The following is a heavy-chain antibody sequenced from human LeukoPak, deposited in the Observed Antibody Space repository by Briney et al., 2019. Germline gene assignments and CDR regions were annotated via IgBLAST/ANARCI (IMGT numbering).Heavy chain of an antibody. Sequence: GGSLRLSCAASGFTFSSYEMNWVRQAPGKGLEWVSYISSSGSTIYYADSVKGRFTISRDNAKNSLYLQMNSLRAEDTAVCYCAREDDFWSGSSFDYWGQGTLVTVSS. V-gene: IGHV3-48*03. J-gene: IGHJ4*02. CDR3: AREDDFWSGSSFDY. D-gene: IGHD3-3*01. CDR1: GFTFSSYE. CDR2: ISSSGSTI.